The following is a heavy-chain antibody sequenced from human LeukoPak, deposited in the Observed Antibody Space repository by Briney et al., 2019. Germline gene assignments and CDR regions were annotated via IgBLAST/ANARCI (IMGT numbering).Heavy chain of an antibody. CDR1: GYTFTSYG. CDR3: ARDPVWVYYGSESYGMDV. V-gene: IGHV1-18*01. D-gene: IGHD3-10*01. J-gene: IGHJ6*02. CDR2: ISAYNGNT. Sequence: GASVKVSCKASGYTFTSYGINWVRQAPGQGLEWMGWISAYNGNTNYAQKLQGRVTMTTDTSTSTAYMELRSLRSDDTAVYYCARDPVWVYYGSESYGMDVWGQGTTVTVSS.